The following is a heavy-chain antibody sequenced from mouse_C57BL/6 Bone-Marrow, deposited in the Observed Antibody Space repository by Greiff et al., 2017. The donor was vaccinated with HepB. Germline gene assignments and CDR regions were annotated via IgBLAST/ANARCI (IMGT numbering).Heavy chain of an antibody. Sequence: EVHLVESGGGLVKPGGSLKLSCAASGFTFSSYAMSWVRQTPEKRLEWVATISDGGSYTYYPDNVKGRFTISRDNAKNNLYLQMSHLKSEDTAMYYCARDRWLEAWFAYWGQGTLVTVSA. CDR3: ARDRWLEAWFAY. CDR2: ISDGGSYT. J-gene: IGHJ3*01. CDR1: GFTFSSYA. D-gene: IGHD2-3*01. V-gene: IGHV5-4*01.